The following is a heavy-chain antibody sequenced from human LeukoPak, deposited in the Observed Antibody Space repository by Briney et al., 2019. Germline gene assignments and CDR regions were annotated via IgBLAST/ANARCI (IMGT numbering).Heavy chain of an antibody. V-gene: IGHV3-7*01. CDR3: AREEGPVGY. J-gene: IGHJ4*02. Sequence: PGGSLRLSCAASGFTLSSYAMNWVRQAPGKGLEWVANIKQDGSEKYYVDSVKGRFTIPRDNAKNSLYLQMNSLRAEDTAVYYCAREEGPVGYWGQGTLVTVSS. D-gene: IGHD2-2*01. CDR2: IKQDGSEK. CDR1: GFTLSSYA.